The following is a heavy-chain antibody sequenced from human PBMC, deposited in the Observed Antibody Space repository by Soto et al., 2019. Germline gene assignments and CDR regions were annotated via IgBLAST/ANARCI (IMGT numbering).Heavy chain of an antibody. V-gene: IGHV4-4*02. CDR3: ARDPGSAAHSSSWSSWFDP. J-gene: IGHJ5*02. D-gene: IGHD6-13*01. CDR2: IYHSGST. Sequence: QVQLQESGPGLVKPSGTLSLTCAVSGGSISSSNWWSWVRQPPGKGLEWIGEIYHSGSTNYNPSPKSRVTIAVDKSKHQCPLKLSSVTAADTAVYYWARDPGSAAHSSSWSSWFDPWGQGTLVTVSS. CDR1: GGSISSSNW.